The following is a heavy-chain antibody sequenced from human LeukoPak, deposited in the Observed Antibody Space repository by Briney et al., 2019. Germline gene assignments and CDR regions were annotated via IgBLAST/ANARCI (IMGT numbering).Heavy chain of an antibody. CDR2: INPNSGGT. Sequence: ASVKVSCKTSGYTFTDYLVHWVRQAPGQGLERMGWINPNSGGTENAQKFLGRVTMTRDTSISTAYMELSRLRSDDTAVYFCAREYYYDSSGYSVDYYYYGMDVWGQGTTVTVSS. D-gene: IGHD3-22*01. CDR3: AREYYYDSSGYSVDYYYYGMDV. J-gene: IGHJ6*02. CDR1: GYTFTDYL. V-gene: IGHV1-2*02.